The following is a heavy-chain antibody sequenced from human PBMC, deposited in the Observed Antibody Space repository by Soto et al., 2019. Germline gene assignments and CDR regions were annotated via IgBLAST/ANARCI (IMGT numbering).Heavy chain of an antibody. J-gene: IGHJ4*02. D-gene: IGHD6-19*01. V-gene: IGHV2-5*01. CDR3: AHRPSGWYLFDY. Sequence: QITLKESGPTLVSPTQTLTLTCTFSGFSLSTSGLGVGWIRQPPGKALEWLALIYWNDDKRYSPSLKARLTITKDTSKNLVVLTMTNMDPVDTATYYCAHRPSGWYLFDYWGQGTLATVSS. CDR2: IYWNDDK. CDR1: GFSLSTSGLG.